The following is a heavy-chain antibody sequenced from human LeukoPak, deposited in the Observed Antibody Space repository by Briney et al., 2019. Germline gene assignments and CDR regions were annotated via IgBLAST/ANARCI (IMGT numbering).Heavy chain of an antibody. CDR3: AKDSRGESAFDI. CDR2: ISGSGGST. CDR1: GFTFSSYA. J-gene: IGHJ3*02. D-gene: IGHD7-27*01. V-gene: IGHV3-23*01. Sequence: SGGSLRLSCAASGFTFSSYAMSWVRQAPGKGLEWVSAISGSGGSTYYADSVKGRFTISRDNSKNTLYLQMNSLRAEDTAVYYCAKDSRGESAFDIWGQGTMVTVSS.